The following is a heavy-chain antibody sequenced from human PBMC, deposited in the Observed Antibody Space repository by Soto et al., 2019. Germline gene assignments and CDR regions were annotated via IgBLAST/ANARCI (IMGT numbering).Heavy chain of an antibody. Sequence: QVQLVESGGGVVQPGRSLSLSCAASGFTLSRYGMHWVRQAPGKGLEWVAVISFEGNTQYYADSVKGRFTISRDNSKDTLSLQIHRLRPEDTAVYYCARGAEHQLLSRDYFYGMDVWGQGTTVAVSS. J-gene: IGHJ6*02. CDR2: ISFEGNTQ. D-gene: IGHD1-1*01. V-gene: IGHV3-30*05. CDR3: ARGAEHQLLSRDYFYGMDV. CDR1: GFTLSRYG.